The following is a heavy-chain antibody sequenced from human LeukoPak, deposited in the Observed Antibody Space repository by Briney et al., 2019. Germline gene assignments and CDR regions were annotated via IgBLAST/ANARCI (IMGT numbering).Heavy chain of an antibody. J-gene: IGHJ6*03. CDR2: IIPIFGTA. Sequence: ASVKVSCKASGGTFSSYAISWVRQAPGQGLEWMGGIIPIFGTANYAQKFQGRVTITTDESTSTAYMERSSLRSEDTAVYYCARTPGRIAAAGSGYYYYYYMDVWGKGTTVTVSS. V-gene: IGHV1-69*05. D-gene: IGHD6-13*01. CDR1: GGTFSSYA. CDR3: ARTPGRIAAAGSGYYYYYYMDV.